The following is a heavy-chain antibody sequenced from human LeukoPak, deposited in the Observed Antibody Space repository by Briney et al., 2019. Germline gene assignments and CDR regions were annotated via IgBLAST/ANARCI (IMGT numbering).Heavy chain of an antibody. CDR2: ISGSARTI. CDR1: GFTFSDST. D-gene: IGHD3-10*01. CDR3: ARCAPGSGAVVYYIDV. Sequence: GGSLRLSCAASGFTFSDSTMTWIRQAPGKGLDWISYISGSARTIYYADSVKGRLTISRDNANNSLYLQLNSLRAEDTAVYYCARCAPGSGAVVYYIDVWGKGTTVIVSS. V-gene: IGHV3-11*04. J-gene: IGHJ6*03.